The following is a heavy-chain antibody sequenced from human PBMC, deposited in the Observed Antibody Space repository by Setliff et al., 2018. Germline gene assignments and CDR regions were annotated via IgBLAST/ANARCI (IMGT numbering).Heavy chain of an antibody. CDR3: ARTCSGSGCYAGLES. D-gene: IGHD2-15*01. Sequence: GGSLRLSCAASGFTFSTYRMHWVRQAPGKGLEWVSTISGSGARTYYADSVKGRFTISRDNSKNTLFLQMNSLRPEDTAVYYCARTCSGSGCYAGLESWGQGTPVTVSS. J-gene: IGHJ4*02. CDR1: GFTFSTYR. V-gene: IGHV3-23*01. CDR2: ISGSGART.